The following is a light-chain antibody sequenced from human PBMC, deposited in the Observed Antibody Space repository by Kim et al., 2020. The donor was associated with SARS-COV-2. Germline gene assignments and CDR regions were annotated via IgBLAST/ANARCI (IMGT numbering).Light chain of an antibody. Sequence: QSVLTQPPSASGAPGQRVTISCSGSNPNIGSHRVHWFHQVPGTAPKVLIYNDDLRPSGVPDRFSGSKSGTSASLAISELQSADEKDYLCAAWDDSLKGWVFGGGTKLTVL. J-gene: IGLJ3*02. V-gene: IGLV1-44*01. CDR3: AAWDDSLKGWV. CDR1: NPNIGSHR. CDR2: NDD.